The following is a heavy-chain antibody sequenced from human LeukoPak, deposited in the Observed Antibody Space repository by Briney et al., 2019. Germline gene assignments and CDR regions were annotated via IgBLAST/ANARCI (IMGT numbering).Heavy chain of an antibody. CDR2: IWYDGSKR. J-gene: IGHJ3*01. V-gene: IGHV3-33*01. CDR1: GFTFRSYG. D-gene: IGHD3-10*01. Sequence: GGSLELSCAASGFTFRSYGIHLVRQAPGKGLEWVAVIWYDGSKRYYADSVKGRFTISRDNSKNTLYLQMNSLTAEDTAVYYCALEDGDTPFGAFDVWGQGTMVTVSS. CDR3: ALEDGDTPFGAFDV.